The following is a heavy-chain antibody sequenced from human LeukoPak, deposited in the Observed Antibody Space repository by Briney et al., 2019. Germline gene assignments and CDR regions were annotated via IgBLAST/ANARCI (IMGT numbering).Heavy chain of an antibody. CDR2: INPNSGGT. CDR3: WVVITHDAFDI. D-gene: IGHD3-22*01. V-gene: IGHV1-2*02. CDR1: GYTFTGYY. J-gene: IGHJ3*02. Sequence: ASVKVSCKASGYTFTGYYMHWGRQAPGQGLEWMGWINPNSGGTNYAQKFQGRVTMTRDTSISTAYMELSRLRSDDTAVYYCWVVITHDAFDIWGQGTMVTVPS.